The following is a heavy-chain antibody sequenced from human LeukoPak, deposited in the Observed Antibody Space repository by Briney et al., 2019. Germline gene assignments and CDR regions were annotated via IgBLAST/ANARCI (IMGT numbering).Heavy chain of an antibody. V-gene: IGHV5-51*01. CDR3: AREVGSSSLTFDY. J-gene: IGHJ4*02. CDR2: IWPSYSET. D-gene: IGHD2-2*01. CDR1: GFTFSNYW. Sequence: GESLKISCKGSGFTFSNYWIGWVRQMPGKGLEWMGVIWPSYSETRYSPSFQGQVTISADKSITTAYLQWSSLKASDTAMYCCAREVGSSSLTFDYWGQGTLVTVSS.